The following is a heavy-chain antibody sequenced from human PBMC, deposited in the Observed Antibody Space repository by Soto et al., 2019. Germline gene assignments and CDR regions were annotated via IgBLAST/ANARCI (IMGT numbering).Heavy chain of an antibody. Sequence: GGSLRLSCAASGFTFSSYGLYWVRQAPGKGLEWVAVISYDGSNKYYADSVKGRFTISRDNSKNTLYLQMNSLRAEDTAVYYCAKGPPGYFDYWGQGTLVTVSS. CDR2: ISYDGSNK. CDR1: GFTFSSYG. D-gene: IGHD7-27*01. V-gene: IGHV3-30*18. CDR3: AKGPPGYFDY. J-gene: IGHJ4*02.